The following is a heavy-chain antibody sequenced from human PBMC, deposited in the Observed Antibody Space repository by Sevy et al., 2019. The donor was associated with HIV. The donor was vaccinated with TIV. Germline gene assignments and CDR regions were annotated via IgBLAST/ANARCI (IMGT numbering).Heavy chain of an antibody. CDR3: ARHPSSLWFDP. V-gene: IGHV4-39*01. CDR1: GDSITTNHSY. Sequence: SETLSLTCTVSGDSITTNHSYWGWIRQPPGKGLDWIGSVYSSVATYYNPSLKSRVTIFVDTSKNQFSLKVTSVTAADTAVYYCARHPSSLWFDPWGQGKLVTVSS. CDR2: VYSSVAT. D-gene: IGHD3-10*01. J-gene: IGHJ5*02.